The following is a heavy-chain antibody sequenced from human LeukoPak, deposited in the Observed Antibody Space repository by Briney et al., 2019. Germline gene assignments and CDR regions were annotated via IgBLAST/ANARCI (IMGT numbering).Heavy chain of an antibody. J-gene: IGHJ6*03. Sequence: PGGSLRLSCAASGFTFSSYSMNWVRQAPGKGLEWVPYISSSSSTIYYADSVKGRFSISRDSSKNILYLQMNSLRAEDTAVYYCAKDRCSNGIGCYYYYMDVWGKGTTVTISS. V-gene: IGHV3-48*01. CDR2: ISSSSSTI. CDR3: AKDRCSNGIGCYYYYMDV. CDR1: GFTFSSYS. D-gene: IGHD2-8*01.